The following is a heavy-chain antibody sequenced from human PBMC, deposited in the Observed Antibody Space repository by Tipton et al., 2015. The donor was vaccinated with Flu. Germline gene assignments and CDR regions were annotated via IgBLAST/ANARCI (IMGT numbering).Heavy chain of an antibody. CDR3: ARDGGPAYCGGGCYSISTSYGMDV. V-gene: IGHV1-18*01. J-gene: IGHJ6*02. Sequence: QLVQSGAEVKKPGASVKVSCKASGYTFTSYGISWVRQAPGQGLEWMGWISAYNGNTNYAQKLQGRVTMTTDTSTSTAYMELRSLRSDDAAVYYGARDGGPAYCGGGCYSISTSYGMDVWGQGTPVTVSS. D-gene: IGHD2-21*02. CDR1: GYTFTSYG. CDR2: ISAYNGNT.